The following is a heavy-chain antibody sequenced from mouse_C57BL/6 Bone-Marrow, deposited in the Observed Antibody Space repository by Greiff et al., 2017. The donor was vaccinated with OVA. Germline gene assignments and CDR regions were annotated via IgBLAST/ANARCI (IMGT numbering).Heavy chain of an antibody. J-gene: IGHJ4*01. D-gene: IGHD3-2*02. CDR3: ARYRQLRLRYAMDY. V-gene: IGHV1-81*01. CDR2: IYPRSGNT. CDR1: GYTFTSYG. Sequence: QVQLKESGAELARPGASVKLSCKASGYTFTSYGISWVKQRTGQGLEWIGEIYPRSGNTYYNEKFKGKATLTADKSSSTAYMELRSLTSEDSAVYFCARYRQLRLRYAMDYWGQGTSVTVSS.